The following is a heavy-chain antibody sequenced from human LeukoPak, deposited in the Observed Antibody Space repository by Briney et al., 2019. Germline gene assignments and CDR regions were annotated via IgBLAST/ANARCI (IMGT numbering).Heavy chain of an antibody. D-gene: IGHD2-2*01. CDR1: GRSFSGYY. Sequence: PSETLSLTCAVYGRSFSGYYWSWIRQPPGKGLEWIREINHSGSTNYNPSLKSRVTISVDTSKNQFSLKLSSVTAADTAVYYCARRPRVRVGYCSSTSCYRYYYYGMDVWGQGTTVTVSS. CDR3: ARRPRVRVGYCSSTSCYRYYYYGMDV. CDR2: INHSGST. J-gene: IGHJ6*02. V-gene: IGHV4-34*01.